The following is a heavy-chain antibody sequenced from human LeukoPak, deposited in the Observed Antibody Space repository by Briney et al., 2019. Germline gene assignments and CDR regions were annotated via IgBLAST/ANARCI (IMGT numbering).Heavy chain of an antibody. CDR2: IKQDGSEK. CDR1: GFTFNFW. V-gene: IGHV3-7*01. J-gene: IGHJ6*03. D-gene: IGHD4-11*01. CDR3: ARDKGTVTPRGYYYYMDV. Sequence: GRSLRLSCAASGFTFNFWMSWVRQAPGKGLEWVAKIKQDGSEKYYVDSVKGRFTISRDNAKSSLYLQMNNQRAEDTAVYFCARDKGTVTPRGYYYYMDVWGRGTTVTVSS.